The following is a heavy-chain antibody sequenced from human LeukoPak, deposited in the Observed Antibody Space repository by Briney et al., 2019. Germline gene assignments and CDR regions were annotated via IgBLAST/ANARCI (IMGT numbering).Heavy chain of an antibody. Sequence: PSETLSLTCTVSGGSISSYYWSWIRQPPGKGLEWIGYIYYSGSTNYNPSLKSRVTISVDTSKNQFSLKLSSVTAADTAVYYCARDRYSNGLNWFDPWGQGTLVTVSS. D-gene: IGHD6-19*01. J-gene: IGHJ5*02. CDR2: IYYSGST. CDR3: ARDRYSNGLNWFDP. V-gene: IGHV4-59*01. CDR1: GGSISSYY.